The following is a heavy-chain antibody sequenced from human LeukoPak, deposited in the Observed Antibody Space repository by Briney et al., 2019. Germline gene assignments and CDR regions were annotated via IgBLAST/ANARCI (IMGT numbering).Heavy chain of an antibody. V-gene: IGHV4-59*13. J-gene: IGHJ4*02. CDR2: IYYSGST. D-gene: IGHD3-22*01. CDR1: GGSISSYY. Sequence: SETLSLTCTVSGGSISSYYWSWIRQPPGKGLEWLGYIYYSGSTNYNPSLKSRVTISVDTSKNQFSLKLSSVTAADTAVYYCARAAPPTYYYDSSGYYYFDYWGQGTLVTVSS. CDR3: ARAAPPTYYYDSSGYYYFDY.